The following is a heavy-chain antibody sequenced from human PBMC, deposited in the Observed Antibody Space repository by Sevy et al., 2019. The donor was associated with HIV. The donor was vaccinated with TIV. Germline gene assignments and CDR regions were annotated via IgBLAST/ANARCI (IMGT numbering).Heavy chain of an antibody. Sequence: ASVKVSCKASGYSFTGYYIHWVRQAPGQGLEWMGWISPSVGVTKYAQKFQGRATITRETSVSTAYMELSRLESDDTAVYYCARETLDYGDFAFWGQGTQVTVSS. V-gene: IGHV1-2*02. CDR2: ISPSVGVT. CDR3: ARETLDYGDFAF. J-gene: IGHJ4*02. CDR1: GYSFTGYY. D-gene: IGHD4-17*01.